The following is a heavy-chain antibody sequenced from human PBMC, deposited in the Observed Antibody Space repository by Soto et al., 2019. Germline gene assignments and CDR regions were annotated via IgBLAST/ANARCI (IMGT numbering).Heavy chain of an antibody. CDR1: GFTFSDYY. CDR2: ISPGSRYP. D-gene: IGHD2-15*01. CDR3: VRGGGGGLFDP. Sequence: GGSLRLSCASSGFTFSDYYMSWIRQTPGKGLEWLSYISPGSRYPAYADSVKGRFTISRDNARRSLSLQMNSLTVDDTAIYYCVRGGGGGLFDPWGQGSMVTVSS. J-gene: IGHJ5*02. V-gene: IGHV3-11*06.